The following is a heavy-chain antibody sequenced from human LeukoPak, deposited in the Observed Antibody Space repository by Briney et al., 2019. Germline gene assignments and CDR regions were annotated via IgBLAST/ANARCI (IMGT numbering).Heavy chain of an antibody. CDR1: GFTFSSYG. Sequence: PGRSLRLSCAASGFTFSSYGMHWVRQAPGKGLEWVAVIWYDGSNKYYADSVKGRFTISRDNSKNTLYLQMNSLRAEDTVVYYCARDWANYYYYGMDVWGQGTTVTVSS. CDR3: ARDWANYYYYGMDV. CDR2: IWYDGSNK. D-gene: IGHD3-16*01. J-gene: IGHJ6*02. V-gene: IGHV3-33*01.